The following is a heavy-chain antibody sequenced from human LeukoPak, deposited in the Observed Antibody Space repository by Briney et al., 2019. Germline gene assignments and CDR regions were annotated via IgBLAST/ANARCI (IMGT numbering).Heavy chain of an antibody. Sequence: GGSLRLSCAASGFTFSSYGMHWVRQAPGKGLEWVAVIWYDGRNKYYADSVKGRFTISRDNPKNTLYLQMNSLRAEDTTVYYCARSGRNSDAFDIWGQGTMVTVSS. J-gene: IGHJ3*02. CDR3: ARSGRNSDAFDI. D-gene: IGHD1-26*01. CDR2: IWYDGRNK. V-gene: IGHV3-33*01. CDR1: GFTFSSYG.